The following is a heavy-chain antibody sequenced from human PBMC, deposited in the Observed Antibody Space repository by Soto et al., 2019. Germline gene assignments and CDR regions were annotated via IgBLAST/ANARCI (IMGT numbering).Heavy chain of an antibody. V-gene: IGHV1-69*13. Sequence: SVKVSCKASGGTFSSYAISWVRQAPGQGLEWMGGIIPIFGTANYAQKFQGRVTITADESTSTAYMELSSLRSEDTAVYYCARWKAARLGGMDVWGQGTTVTVSS. CDR3: ARWKAARLGGMDV. D-gene: IGHD6-6*01. J-gene: IGHJ6*02. CDR2: IIPIFGTA. CDR1: GGTFSSYA.